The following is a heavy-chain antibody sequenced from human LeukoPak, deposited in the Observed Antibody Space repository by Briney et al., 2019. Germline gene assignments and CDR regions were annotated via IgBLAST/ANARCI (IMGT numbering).Heavy chain of an antibody. CDR2: IYTSGST. J-gene: IGHJ1*01. Sequence: PSETLSLTCTVSGGSISSGSYYWSWIRQPAGKGLEWIGRIYTSGSTNYDPSLKSRVTISVDTSKNQFSVKLSSVTAADTAVYYCARAYGGNSQYFQHWGQGTLVTVSS. D-gene: IGHD4-23*01. CDR3: ARAYGGNSQYFQH. CDR1: GGSISSGSYY. V-gene: IGHV4-61*02.